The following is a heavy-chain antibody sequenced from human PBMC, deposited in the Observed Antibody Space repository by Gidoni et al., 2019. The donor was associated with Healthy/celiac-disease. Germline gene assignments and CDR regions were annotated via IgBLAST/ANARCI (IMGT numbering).Heavy chain of an antibody. CDR2: IIPIFGTA. CDR1: GATFSSYA. Sequence: QVQLVQSGAEVKKPGSSVKVSCKASGATFSSYAISWVRQARGQGLEWMGGIIPIFGTANYAQKFQGRGTITADKSPRTAYMELRSVRSEDTDVYYCARTRRGLVGANLLDYWGQGTLVTVSS. V-gene: IGHV1-69*06. D-gene: IGHD1-26*01. J-gene: IGHJ4*02. CDR3: ARTRRGLVGANLLDY.